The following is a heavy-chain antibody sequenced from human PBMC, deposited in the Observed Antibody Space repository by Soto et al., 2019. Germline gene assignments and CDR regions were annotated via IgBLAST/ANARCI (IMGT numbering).Heavy chain of an antibody. Sequence: GGSLRLSCAASGFTFSNAWMSWVRQAPGKGLEWVGRIKSKTDGGTTDYAAPVKGRFTISRDDSKNTLYLQMNSLKTEDTAVYYCTTGGITIFGVVNPEYYYYYYMDVWGKGTTVTVSS. D-gene: IGHD3-3*01. V-gene: IGHV3-15*01. CDR2: IKSKTDGGTT. CDR1: GFTFSNAW. CDR3: TTGGITIFGVVNPEYYYYYYMDV. J-gene: IGHJ6*03.